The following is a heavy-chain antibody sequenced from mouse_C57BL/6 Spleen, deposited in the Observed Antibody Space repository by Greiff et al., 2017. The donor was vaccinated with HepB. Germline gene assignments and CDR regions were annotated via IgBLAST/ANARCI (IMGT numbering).Heavy chain of an antibody. CDR3: ARTGDYAMDY. J-gene: IGHJ4*01. Sequence: QVQLQQSGPELVKPGASMKISCKASGYAFSSSWMNWVKQRPGKGLEWIGRIYPGDGDTNYNGKFKGKATLTADKSSSTAYMQLSSLTSEDSAVYFCARTGDYAMDYWGQGTSVTVSS. CDR1: GYAFSSSW. D-gene: IGHD4-1*01. V-gene: IGHV1-82*01. CDR2: IYPGDGDT.